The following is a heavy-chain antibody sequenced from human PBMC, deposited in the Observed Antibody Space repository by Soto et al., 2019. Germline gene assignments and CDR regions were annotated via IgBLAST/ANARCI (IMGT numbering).Heavy chain of an antibody. J-gene: IGHJ6*02. V-gene: IGHV1-69*13. CDR1: GGTFSSYA. D-gene: IGHD2-15*01. CDR3: ARDLSGDCSGGSCYSSYYYGMDV. Sequence: ASVKVSCKASGGTFSSYAISWVRQAPGQGLEWMGGIIPIFGTANYAQKFQGRVTITADESTSTAYMELSSLRSEDTAVYYCARDLSGDCSGGSCYSSYYYGMDVWGQGTTVTVSS. CDR2: IIPIFGTA.